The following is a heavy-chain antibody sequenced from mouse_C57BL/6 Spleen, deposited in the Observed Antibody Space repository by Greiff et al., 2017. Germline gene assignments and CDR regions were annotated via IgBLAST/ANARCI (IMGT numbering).Heavy chain of an antibody. J-gene: IGHJ4*01. CDR2: IRNKANNHAT. Sequence: EVQVVESGGGLVQPGGSMKLSCAASGFTFSDAWMAWVRQSPEKGLEWVAEIRNKANNHATYYAESVKGRFTISGNDSKSSVYLQMNSSRAEDTGIYYGTSILRRAMEYWGQGASVTVSS. V-gene: IGHV6-6*01. CDR1: GFTFSDAW. CDR3: TSILRRAMEY. D-gene: IGHD1-1*01.